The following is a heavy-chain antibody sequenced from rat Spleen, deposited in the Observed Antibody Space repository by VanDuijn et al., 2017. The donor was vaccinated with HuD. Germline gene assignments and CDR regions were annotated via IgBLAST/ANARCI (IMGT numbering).Heavy chain of an antibody. Sequence: EVQLVESDGGLVQPGRSLKLSCAASGFTFSDYYMAWVRQAPTKGLEWVASITNSGGSTYYRDSVKGRFTISRDDAKNTLYLQMDSLRSEDTATYYCARAYYDGTYYWGQGVMVTVSS. J-gene: IGHJ2*01. V-gene: IGHV5-25*01. D-gene: IGHD1-12*02. CDR3: ARAYYDGTYY. CDR1: GFTFSDYY. CDR2: ITNSGGST.